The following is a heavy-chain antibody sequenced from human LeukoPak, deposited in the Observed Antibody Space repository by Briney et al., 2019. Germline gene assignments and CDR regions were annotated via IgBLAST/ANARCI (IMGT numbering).Heavy chain of an antibody. CDR1: GYTFTSFD. Sequence: GASVKVSCKASGYTFTSFDINWVRQATGQGLEWMGWMNPNSGHTGYAQKFQGRVTMTRNTSITTAYMELSSLRSEDTAVYCCTRGPDSSSWYGLNWGQGTLVTVSS. D-gene: IGHD6-13*01. J-gene: IGHJ4*02. CDR3: TRGPDSSSWYGLN. V-gene: IGHV1-8*01. CDR2: MNPNSGHT.